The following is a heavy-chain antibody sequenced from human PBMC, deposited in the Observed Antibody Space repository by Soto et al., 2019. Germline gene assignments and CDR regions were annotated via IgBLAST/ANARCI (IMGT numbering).Heavy chain of an antibody. CDR1: GGSFSGYY. Sequence: QVQLQQWGAGLLKPSETLSLTCAVYGGSFSGYYWRWIRQPPGKGLEWIGEINHSGSTNYNPSLKRRVTISVDTSKNQFSLKLSSVTAADTAVYYCARRGQLWLRGWFDPWGQGTLVTVSS. J-gene: IGHJ5*02. V-gene: IGHV4-34*01. D-gene: IGHD5-18*01. CDR3: ARRGQLWLRGWFDP. CDR2: INHSGST.